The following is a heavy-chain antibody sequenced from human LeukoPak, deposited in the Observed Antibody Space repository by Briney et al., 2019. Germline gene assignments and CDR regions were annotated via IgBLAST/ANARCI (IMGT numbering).Heavy chain of an antibody. Sequence: GGSLRLSCAASGFTFSKYWMLWVRQAPGKGLESVSRINTDGTVTTYADSVKGRFTVSRDNADNTMFLQMKSVRDEDTAVYYCATKQWLAPPPDSWGQGTPVTVSS. CDR2: INTDGTVT. V-gene: IGHV3-74*01. CDR1: GFTFSKYW. J-gene: IGHJ4*02. D-gene: IGHD6-19*01. CDR3: ATKQWLAPPPDS.